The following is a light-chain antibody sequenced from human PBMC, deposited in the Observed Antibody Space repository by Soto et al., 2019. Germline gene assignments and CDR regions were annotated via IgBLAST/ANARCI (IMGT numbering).Light chain of an antibody. CDR2: AAS. CDR3: QKYNSAPFT. Sequence: DIQMTQSPSSLYASVGDRVTITCRASQGISNYLAWYQQKPGKVPKLLIYAASTLQSGAPYRFSGSESGTDFTLTISSLPPEDVATYYCQKYNSAPFTFGPGTKVDIK. V-gene: IGKV1-27*01. J-gene: IGKJ3*01. CDR1: QGISNY.